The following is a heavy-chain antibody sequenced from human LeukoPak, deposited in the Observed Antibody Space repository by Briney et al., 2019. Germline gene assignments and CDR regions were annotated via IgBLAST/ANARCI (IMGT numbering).Heavy chain of an antibody. CDR2: INHSGST. Sequence: PSETLSLTCAVYGGSFSGYYWSWLRQPPGKGLEWIGEINHSGSTNYNPSLKSRVTISVDTSKNQFSLKLSSVTAADTAVYYCARGRGSGYYYVVYYFDYWGQGTLVTVSS. D-gene: IGHD3-22*01. CDR1: GGSFSGYY. V-gene: IGHV4-34*01. CDR3: ARGRGSGYYYVVYYFDY. J-gene: IGHJ4*02.